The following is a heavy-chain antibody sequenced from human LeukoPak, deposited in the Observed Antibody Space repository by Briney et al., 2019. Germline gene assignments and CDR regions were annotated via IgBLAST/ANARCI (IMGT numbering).Heavy chain of an antibody. CDR3: AKDADYSGLYGDEPFDI. CDR1: GFIFGSHA. CDR2: MSYDGSSV. J-gene: IGHJ3*02. Sequence: PGGSLRLSCAASGFIFGSHAMHWVRQAPGKGLEWVAGMSYDGSSVNYADPVKGRFTISRDNSKDTLYVQINSLRPDDTAIYYCAKDADYSGLYGDEPFDIWGQGTVVTVSS. V-gene: IGHV3-30*04. D-gene: IGHD5-12*01.